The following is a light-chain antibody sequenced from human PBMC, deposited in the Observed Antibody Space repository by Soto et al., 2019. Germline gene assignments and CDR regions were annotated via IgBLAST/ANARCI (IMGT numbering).Light chain of an antibody. V-gene: IGLV2-14*01. CDR3: SSYTSSSTPHVV. Sequence: QSALTQPASVSGSPGQSITISCTGTSSDVGGYNYVSWYQQHPGKAPKLMIYEVSNRPSGVSNRFSGSKSGNTASLTISGLQAEDDADYYCSSYTSSSTPHVVFGGGTKVTVL. J-gene: IGLJ2*01. CDR1: SSDVGGYNY. CDR2: EVS.